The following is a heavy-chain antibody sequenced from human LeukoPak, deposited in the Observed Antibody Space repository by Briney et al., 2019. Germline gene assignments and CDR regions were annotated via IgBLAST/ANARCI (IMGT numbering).Heavy chain of an antibody. V-gene: IGHV3-74*01. J-gene: IGHJ5*02. D-gene: IGHD2-21*02. CDR3: ARSPNCGGDCS. CDR2: INSDGSST. CDR1: GFTFSSYW. Sequence: QPGGSLRLSCAVSGFTFSSYWMHWVRQAPGKGLVWVSRINSDGSSTNYADSVKGRFTISRDNAKNTLYLQMNSLRAEDTAVYYCARSPNCGGDCSWGQGTLVTVSS.